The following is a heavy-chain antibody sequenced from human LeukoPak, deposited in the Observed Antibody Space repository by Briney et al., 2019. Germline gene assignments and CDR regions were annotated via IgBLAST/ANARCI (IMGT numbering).Heavy chain of an antibody. CDR3: AVPAALDKDY. Sequence: SETLSLTCSVSGSSISNYSWSWIRQPAGKGLEWIGRFYKGGSTKYNFSLKSRVTLSVDTSKNQFSLKLSSVTAADTAVYYCAVPAALDKDYWGQGTLVTVSS. D-gene: IGHD2-2*01. CDR1: GSSISNYS. CDR2: FYKGGST. J-gene: IGHJ4*02. V-gene: IGHV4-4*07.